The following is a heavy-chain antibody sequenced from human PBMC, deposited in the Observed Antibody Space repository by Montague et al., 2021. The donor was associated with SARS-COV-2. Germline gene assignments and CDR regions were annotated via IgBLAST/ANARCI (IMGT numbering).Heavy chain of an antibody. D-gene: IGHD3-22*01. CDR2: IDWDDDK. Sequence: PALVKPTQTLTLTCTFSGFSLSTSGMCVSWIRQPPGKALEWLALIDWDDDKYYSTSLKTRLTISKDTSKNQVVLTMTDMDPVDTATYYCARIRSYGSSGPEEAFDIWGQGTMVTVSS. V-gene: IGHV2-70*01. CDR3: ARIRSYGSSGPEEAFDI. CDR1: GFSLSTSGMC. J-gene: IGHJ3*02.